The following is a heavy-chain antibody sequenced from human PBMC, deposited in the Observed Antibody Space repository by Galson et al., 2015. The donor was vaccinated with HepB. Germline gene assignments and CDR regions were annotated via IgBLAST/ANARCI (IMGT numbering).Heavy chain of an antibody. CDR2: ISYDGSNK. Sequence: SLRLSCAASGFTFSSYAMHWVRQAPGKGLEWVAVISYDGSNKYYADSVKGRFTISRDNSKNTLYLQMNSLRAEDTAVYYCARDGYCSSTSCYVYGMDVWGQGTTVTVSS. J-gene: IGHJ6*02. CDR1: GFTFSSYA. D-gene: IGHD2-2*01. V-gene: IGHV3-30*04. CDR3: ARDGYCSSTSCYVYGMDV.